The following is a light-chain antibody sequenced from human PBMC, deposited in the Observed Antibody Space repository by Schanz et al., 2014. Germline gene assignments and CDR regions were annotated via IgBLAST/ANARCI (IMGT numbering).Light chain of an antibody. CDR3: SSYGGSSILV. Sequence: QSALTQPPSASGSPGQSVTISCTGTSSDVGGYNYVSWYQQHPGKAPKLMIYEVSKRPSGVPDRFSGSKSVNTASLTVSGLQAEDEADYYCSSYGGSSILVFGGGTTLTVL. CDR2: EVS. CDR1: SSDVGGYNY. J-gene: IGLJ3*02. V-gene: IGLV2-8*01.